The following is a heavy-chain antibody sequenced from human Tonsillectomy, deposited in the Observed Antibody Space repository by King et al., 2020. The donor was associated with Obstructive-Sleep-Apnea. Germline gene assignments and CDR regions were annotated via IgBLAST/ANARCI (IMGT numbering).Heavy chain of an antibody. CDR1: DFTFGDYA. CDR2: IRSEFYGVTT. D-gene: IGHD2-15*01. Sequence: VQLVESGGGLVQPGRSLRLSCTASDFTFGDYALSWVRQAPGKGLEWVGFIRSEFYGVTTHYAASVKGSFTISRDDSKSIAYLQMNSLKTEDTAVYYCTSYCSGGSCTVFYYYAMDVWGQGTTVTVSS. V-gene: IGHV3-49*04. J-gene: IGHJ6*02. CDR3: TSYCSGGSCTVFYYYAMDV.